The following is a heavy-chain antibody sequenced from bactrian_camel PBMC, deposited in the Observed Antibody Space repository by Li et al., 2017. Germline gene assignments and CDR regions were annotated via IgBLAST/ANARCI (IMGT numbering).Heavy chain of an antibody. CDR1: GFTSSRAY. CDR3: AAGTGGTLCHSRGARGYDY. D-gene: IGHD7*01. Sequence: HVQLVESGGGSVQPGGSLRLSCAASGFTSSRAYMTWVRQAPGKGLEWVSRISTSSGPTYYSDSVKGRFTISKDNAAKTLYLQMNSLRPEDTAMYYCAAGTGGTLCHSRGARGYDYWGKGTQVTVS. V-gene: IGHV3-2*01. CDR2: ISTSSGPT. J-gene: IGHJ4*01.